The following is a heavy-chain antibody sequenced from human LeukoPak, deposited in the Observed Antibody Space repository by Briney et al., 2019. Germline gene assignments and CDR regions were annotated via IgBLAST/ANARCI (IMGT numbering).Heavy chain of an antibody. CDR3: TTGDYYDSSGYYAVDY. D-gene: IGHD3-22*01. CDR1: GFTFSGYG. Sequence: GGSLRLSCAASGFTFSGYGMSWVRQAPGKGLKWVSAISGSGGSTYYADSVKGRITISRDNSKNTLYLQMNSLKTEDTAVYYCTTGDYYDSSGYYAVDYWGQGTLVTVSS. J-gene: IGHJ4*02. V-gene: IGHV3-23*01. CDR2: ISGSGGST.